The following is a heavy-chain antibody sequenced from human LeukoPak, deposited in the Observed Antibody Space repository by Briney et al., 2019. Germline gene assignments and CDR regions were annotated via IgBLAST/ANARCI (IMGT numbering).Heavy chain of an antibody. Sequence: SETLSLTCTVSGGSISSSSYYWGWIRQPPGKGLEWIGSIYYSGSTYYNPSLKSRVTISVDTSKNQFSLKLSSVTAADTAVYYCARPRKYYYDSSFDPWGQGTLVTASS. V-gene: IGHV4-39*01. D-gene: IGHD3-22*01. J-gene: IGHJ5*02. CDR2: IYYSGST. CDR1: GGSISSSSYY. CDR3: ARPRKYYYDSSFDP.